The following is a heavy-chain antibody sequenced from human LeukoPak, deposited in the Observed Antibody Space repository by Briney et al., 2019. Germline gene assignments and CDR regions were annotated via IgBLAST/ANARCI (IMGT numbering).Heavy chain of an antibody. Sequence: GGSLRLSCASSAFTFSDYYMRWIRQAPGKGLEWVSYISSSGSTIYYADSVKGRFTISRDNAKNSLYLQMNSLRAEDTAVYYCARKASLWFGIDYWGQGTLVTVSS. V-gene: IGHV3-11*01. D-gene: IGHD3-10*01. CDR1: AFTFSDYY. CDR2: ISSSGSTI. CDR3: ARKASLWFGIDY. J-gene: IGHJ4*02.